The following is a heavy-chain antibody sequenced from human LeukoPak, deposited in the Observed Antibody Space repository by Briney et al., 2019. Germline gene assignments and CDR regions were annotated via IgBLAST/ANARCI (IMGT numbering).Heavy chain of an antibody. V-gene: IGHV3-23*01. CDR3: ARDGNPYCSGGNCFLDH. CDR1: GFTFSIYA. Sequence: GGSLRLSCAASGFTFSIYAMGWVRQAPGKGLGWVSVISDSGGRTYYTDSVRGRFTISRDNSKNTVYLLMNSLRADDTAVYYCARDGNPYCSGGNCFLDHWGQGTLVTVSS. J-gene: IGHJ4*02. D-gene: IGHD2-15*01. CDR2: ISDSGGRT.